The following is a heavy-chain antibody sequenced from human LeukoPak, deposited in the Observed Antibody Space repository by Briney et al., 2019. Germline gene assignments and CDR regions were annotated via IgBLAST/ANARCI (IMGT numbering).Heavy chain of an antibody. V-gene: IGHV4-34*01. CDR3: ARGSGDY. CDR2: IDHSGST. Sequence: SETLSLTCAVYGGSFSGYYWSWIRQPPGKGLEWIGEIDHSGSTNYNPSLKSRVTISVDTSKNQFSLKLSSVTAADTAVYYCARGSGDYWGQGTLVTVSS. J-gene: IGHJ4*02. CDR1: GGSFSGYY. D-gene: IGHD7-27*01.